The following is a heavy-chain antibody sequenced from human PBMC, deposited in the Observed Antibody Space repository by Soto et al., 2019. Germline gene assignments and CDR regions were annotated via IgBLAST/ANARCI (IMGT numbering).Heavy chain of an antibody. J-gene: IGHJ6*03. Sequence: QVQLVQSGAEVKKPGASVKVSCKASGYTFTSYYMHWVRQAPGQGLEWMGIINPSGGSTSYAQKFQGRVTMTRDTSTSTVYMELSSLRSEDTAVYYCARDGLPGYGSGSYPRRYYYYYMDVWGKGTTVTVSS. D-gene: IGHD3-10*01. V-gene: IGHV1-46*03. CDR1: GYTFTSYY. CDR3: ARDGLPGYGSGSYPRRYYYYYMDV. CDR2: INPSGGST.